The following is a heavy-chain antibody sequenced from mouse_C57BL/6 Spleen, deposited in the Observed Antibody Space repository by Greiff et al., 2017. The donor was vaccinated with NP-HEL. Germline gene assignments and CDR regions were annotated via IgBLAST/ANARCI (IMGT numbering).Heavy chain of an antibody. CDR3: SIARTTVVGLDY. J-gene: IGHJ2*01. CDR1: GFTFTSYW. V-gene: IGHV1-74*01. Sequence: QVQLQQPGAELVKPGASVKVSCKASGFTFTSYWMHWVKQRPGQGLEWIGRIHPSASDHTYNQKFKGKATLTVDKSSSTAYMQSSSLTSEDSAVYYCSIARTTVVGLDYWGQGTTLTVSS. CDR2: IHPSASDH. D-gene: IGHD1-1*01.